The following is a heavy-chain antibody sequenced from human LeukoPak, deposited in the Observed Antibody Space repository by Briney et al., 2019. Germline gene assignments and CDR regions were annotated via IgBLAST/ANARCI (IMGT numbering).Heavy chain of an antibody. CDR2: MNPNSGNT. D-gene: IGHD1-14*01. Sequence: ASVKVSCKASGYTFTSYDINWVRQATGQGLEWMGWMNPNSGNTGYAQKFQGRVTITRNASISTAYMELSSLRSEDTAVYYCARVFPDDYYYYYYMDVWGKGTTVTVSS. J-gene: IGHJ6*03. CDR1: GYTFTSYD. CDR3: ARVFPDDYYYYYYMDV. V-gene: IGHV1-8*03.